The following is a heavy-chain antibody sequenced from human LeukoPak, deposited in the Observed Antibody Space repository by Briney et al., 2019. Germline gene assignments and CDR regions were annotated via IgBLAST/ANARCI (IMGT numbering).Heavy chain of an antibody. CDR1: GYTLTELS. CDR3: ATSPLTPYYYYYMDV. CDR2: FDPEDGET. Sequence: ASVKVSCKVSGYTLTELSMHWVRQAPGKGLEWMGGFDPEDGETIYAQKFQGRVTMTEDTSTDTAYMELSSLRSEDTAAYYCATSPLTPYYYYYMDVWGKGTTVTVSS. V-gene: IGHV1-24*01. J-gene: IGHJ6*03. D-gene: IGHD4-23*01.